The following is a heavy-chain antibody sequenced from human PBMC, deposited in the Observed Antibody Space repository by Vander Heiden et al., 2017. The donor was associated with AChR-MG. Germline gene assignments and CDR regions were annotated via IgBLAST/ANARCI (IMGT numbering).Heavy chain of an antibody. CDR2: MSYDGSNK. D-gene: IGHD6-19*01. Sequence: QVHLVESGGGVVQPGRSLRLSCAASGFTFSSYGMHWVRQAPGKGLEWVAVMSYDGSNKYYADSVKGRFTISRDNSKNTLYLQMNSLRAEDTAVYYCAKDQPAPVAGEDYYYYNGMDVWGQGTTVTVSS. J-gene: IGHJ6*02. CDR1: GFTFSSYG. CDR3: AKDQPAPVAGEDYYYYNGMDV. V-gene: IGHV3-30*18.